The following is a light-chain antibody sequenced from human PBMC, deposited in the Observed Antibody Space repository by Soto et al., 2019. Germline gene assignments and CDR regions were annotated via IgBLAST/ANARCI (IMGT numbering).Light chain of an antibody. Sequence: QAVVTQDPSLTVSPGGTVTLTCGSSTGAVTSGHYPHWFQQKPGQAPRTLIYDTSNKHSWTPARFSGSLLGGKAALTLSGAQPEDEADYYCLVIFTGVGEVFGTGTKLTVL. V-gene: IGLV7-46*01. J-gene: IGLJ1*01. CDR3: LVIFTGVGEV. CDR1: TGAVTSGHY. CDR2: DTS.